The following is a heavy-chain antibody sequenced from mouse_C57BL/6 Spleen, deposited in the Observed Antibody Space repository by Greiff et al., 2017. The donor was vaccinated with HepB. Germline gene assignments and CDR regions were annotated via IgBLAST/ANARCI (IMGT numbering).Heavy chain of an antibody. V-gene: IGHV1-64*01. CDR1: GYTFTSYW. J-gene: IGHJ2*01. Sequence: QVQLQQSGAELVKPGASVKLSCKASGYTFTSYWMHWVKQRPGQGLEWIGMIHPNSGSTNYNEKFKSKATLTVDKSSSTAYMQLSSLTSEDSAVYYCASRSTTVVADFDYWGQGTTLTVSS. CDR3: ASRSTTVVADFDY. CDR2: IHPNSGST. D-gene: IGHD1-1*01.